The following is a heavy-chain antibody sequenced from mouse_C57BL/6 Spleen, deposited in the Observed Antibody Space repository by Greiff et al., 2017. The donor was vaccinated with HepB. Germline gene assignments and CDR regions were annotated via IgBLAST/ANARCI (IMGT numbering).Heavy chain of an antibody. Sequence: VLLQQSGPELVKPGASVKISCKASGYAFSSYWMHWVKQRPGKGLEWIGRIYPGDGDTNYNGKFKGKATLTADKSSSTAYMQLSSLTSEDSAVYFCARGKWGAYYALDYWGQGTSVTVSS. CDR3: ARGKWGAYYALDY. CDR2: IYPGDGDT. CDR1: GYAFSSYW. V-gene: IGHV1-82*01. J-gene: IGHJ4*01. D-gene: IGHD1-3*01.